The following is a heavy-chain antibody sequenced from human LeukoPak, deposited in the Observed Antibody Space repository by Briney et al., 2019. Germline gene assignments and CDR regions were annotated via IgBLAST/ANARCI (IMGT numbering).Heavy chain of an antibody. CDR2: ISYDGSNK. Sequence: PGGSLRLSCEASGFTFSSYVIHWVRQAPGKGPEWVAVISYDGSNKYYADSVKGRFTISRDNSKNTLYLQMNSLRVEDTAVYYCARGIQSWFPWFDPWGQGTLVTVSS. D-gene: IGHD5-18*01. CDR3: ARGIQSWFPWFDP. V-gene: IGHV3-30*04. CDR1: GFTFSSYV. J-gene: IGHJ5*02.